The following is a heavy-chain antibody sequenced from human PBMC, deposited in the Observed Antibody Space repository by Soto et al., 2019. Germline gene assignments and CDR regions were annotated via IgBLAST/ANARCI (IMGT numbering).Heavy chain of an antibody. D-gene: IGHD3-10*01. V-gene: IGHV3-23*01. Sequence: EVQLLESGGGLVQPGGSLRLSCAASGVTFNNYAMTWVRQAPGKGLEWVSAISGCGDTTYYADSVKGRFTVSRDGSKNTLYVQMSSLRAEDTALYYCAKGRGGSGSLTPRVDFWGQGTLVTVSS. J-gene: IGHJ4*02. CDR2: ISGCGDTT. CDR1: GVTFNNYA. CDR3: AKGRGGSGSLTPRVDF.